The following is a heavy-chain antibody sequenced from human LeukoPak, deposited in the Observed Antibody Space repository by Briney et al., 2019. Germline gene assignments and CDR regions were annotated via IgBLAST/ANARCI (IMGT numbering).Heavy chain of an antibody. J-gene: IGHJ4*02. CDR1: GGSISSSSYY. CDR2: IYYSGST. Sequence: SETLSLTCTVSGGSISSSSYYWGWFRHPPGKGLEGIGSIYYSGSTYYNPSLKSRVTISVDTSKNQFSLKLSSVTAADTAVYYCARGRITMVRGVNYWGQGTLVTVSS. CDR3: ARGRITMVRGVNY. V-gene: IGHV4-39*01. D-gene: IGHD3-10*01.